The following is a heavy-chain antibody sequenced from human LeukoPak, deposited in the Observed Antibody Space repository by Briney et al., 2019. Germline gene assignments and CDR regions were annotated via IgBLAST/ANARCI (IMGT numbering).Heavy chain of an antibody. CDR3: ARDIAAAGNAAFDI. Sequence: GASVKVSCKASGYTFTSYGISWVRQAPGQGLEWMGWISAYNGNTNYAQKLQGRVTMTTDTSTSTAYMELRSLRSDDTAVYYCARDIAAAGNAAFDIWGHGTMVTVSS. CDR2: ISAYNGNT. D-gene: IGHD6-13*01. CDR1: GYTFTSYG. J-gene: IGHJ3*02. V-gene: IGHV1-18*01.